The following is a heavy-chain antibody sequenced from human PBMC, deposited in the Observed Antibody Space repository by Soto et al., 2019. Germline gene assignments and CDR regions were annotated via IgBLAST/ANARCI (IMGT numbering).Heavy chain of an antibody. V-gene: IGHV3-48*01. Sequence: EVQLVESGGGLVQPGGSLRLSCAASGFTFNNFGMNWVRQAPGKGLEWVSYISSSSSTIYYADSVKGRFTISRDNAKNSLYLQTSSLRAEDTAVYYCARGYSSGWYSWFDPWGQGTLVTVSS. CDR2: ISSSSSTI. D-gene: IGHD6-19*01. CDR3: ARGYSSGWYSWFDP. CDR1: GFTFNNFG. J-gene: IGHJ5*02.